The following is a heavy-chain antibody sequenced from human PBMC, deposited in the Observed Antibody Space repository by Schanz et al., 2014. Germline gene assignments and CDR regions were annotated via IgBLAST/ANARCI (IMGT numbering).Heavy chain of an antibody. J-gene: IGHJ6*02. Sequence: DVQLLESGGGLVQPGGSLRLSCAASGFTFNSYAMTWVRQAPGKGLEWVSSISHSGGSKYYADSVKGRFTISRDNSENTLYLQMNRLSADDTAVFYCAKGMGYCSGGTCYDYYYYGLDVWGQGTTVTVSS. CDR3: AKGMGYCSGGTCYDYYYYGLDV. CDR1: GFTFNSYA. CDR2: ISHSGGSK. D-gene: IGHD2-15*01. V-gene: IGHV3-23*01.